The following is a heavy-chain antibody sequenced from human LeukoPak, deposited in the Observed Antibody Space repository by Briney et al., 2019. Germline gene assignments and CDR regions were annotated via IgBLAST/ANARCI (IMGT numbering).Heavy chain of an antibody. D-gene: IGHD6-13*01. J-gene: IGHJ4*02. V-gene: IGHV3-74*01. CDR2: INTDGSTT. Sequence: SGGSLRLSCAASGFTFSSYWMHWVRQAPGKGLVWVSRINTDGSTTTYADSVKGRFTISRDNSKNTLYLQLSSLRAEDTAVYYCAKSTGYSTTGRDFDSWGRGTLVTVSS. CDR1: GFTFSSYW. CDR3: AKSTGYSTTGRDFDS.